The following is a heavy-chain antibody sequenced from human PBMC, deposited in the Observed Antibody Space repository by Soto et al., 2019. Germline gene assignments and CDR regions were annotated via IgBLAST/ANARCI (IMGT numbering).Heavy chain of an antibody. D-gene: IGHD3-3*01. V-gene: IGHV3-49*03. J-gene: IGHJ6*02. CDR2: IRNKTFGGTS. Sequence: PGGSLRLSCAVSGFIFGHYAMTWFRPSPGKGLEWLAFIRNKTFGGTSEYAASVKGRFTISRDDSKSVAYLQMNNLRADDTAVYYFSPDFWSGLYSRDGIDVSGQRTTVTVSS. CDR1: GFIFGHYA. CDR3: SPDFWSGLYSRDGIDV.